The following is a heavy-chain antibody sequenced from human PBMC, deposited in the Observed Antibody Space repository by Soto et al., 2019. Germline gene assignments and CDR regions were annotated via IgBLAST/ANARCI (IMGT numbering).Heavy chain of an antibody. D-gene: IGHD3-9*01. V-gene: IGHV3-33*08. CDR1: GFTFSSYS. J-gene: IGHJ4*02. Sequence: GGSLRLSCAASGFTFSSYSMNWVRQAPGKGLEWVAVIWYDGSNKYYADSVKGRFTISRDNSKNTLYLQMNSLRAEDTAVYYCARDRDYDILTGSSFDYWGQGTLVTVSS. CDR2: IWYDGSNK. CDR3: ARDRDYDILTGSSFDY.